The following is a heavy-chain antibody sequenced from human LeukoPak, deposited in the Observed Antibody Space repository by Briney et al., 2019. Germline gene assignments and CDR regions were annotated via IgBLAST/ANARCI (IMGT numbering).Heavy chain of an antibody. V-gene: IGHV1-3*01. Sequence: ASVKVSCKTSGYTFTDFTMHWFRQAPGQRLEWMGCINGGNADTQYSQNFQGRVTITRDTSANTGFMELSSLKSEDTAVYYCAKARVAGGFQYFRHWGQGTLVTVSS. D-gene: IGHD6-19*01. CDR3: AKARVAGGFQYFRH. J-gene: IGHJ1*01. CDR1: GYTFTDFT. CDR2: INGGNADT.